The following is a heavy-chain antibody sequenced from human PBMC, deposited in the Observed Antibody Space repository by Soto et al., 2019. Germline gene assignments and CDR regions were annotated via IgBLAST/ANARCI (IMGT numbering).Heavy chain of an antibody. Sequence: EVQLVESGGGLVKPGGSLRLSCAASGFTFSSYSMNWVRQAPGKGLEWVSSISSSSSYIYYADSVKGRFTISRDNAKNSLYLQMNSLRAEDTAVYYCAKSDGAMDFYCMDVWGQGTTVTVSS. CDR2: ISSSSSYI. V-gene: IGHV3-21*01. D-gene: IGHD2-2*01. CDR3: AKSDGAMDFYCMDV. J-gene: IGHJ6*02. CDR1: GFTFSSYS.